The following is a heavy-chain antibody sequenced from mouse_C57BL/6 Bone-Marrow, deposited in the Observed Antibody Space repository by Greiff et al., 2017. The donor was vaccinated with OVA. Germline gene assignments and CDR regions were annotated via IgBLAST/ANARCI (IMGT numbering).Heavy chain of an antibody. J-gene: IGHJ2*01. V-gene: IGHV5-6*01. Sequence: EVMLVESGGDLVKPGGSLKLSCAASGFTFSSYGMSWVRQTPDKRLEWVATISSGGSYTYYPDSVKGRFTISRDNAKNTLYLQMSSLKSEDTAMYYCARHPITTVASYYFDYWGQGTTLTVSS. CDR1: GFTFSSYG. CDR2: ISSGGSYT. D-gene: IGHD1-1*01. CDR3: ARHPITTVASYYFDY.